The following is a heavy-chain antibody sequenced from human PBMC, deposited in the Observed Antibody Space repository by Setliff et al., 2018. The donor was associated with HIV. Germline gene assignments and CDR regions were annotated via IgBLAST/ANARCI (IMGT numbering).Heavy chain of an antibody. CDR1: DDSINSYY. CDR3: ARDVPDLVISVYGF. Sequence: KASETLSLTCTFSDDSINSYYCAWIRQPAGKRLQLIGRIHTSGSINYNPSLGSRVFLSVDPSKNQCSLKVHSLTAADTAVYYCARDVPDLVISVYGFWGQGIPVTVSS. CDR2: IHTSGSI. J-gene: IGHJ4*02. D-gene: IGHD3-22*01. V-gene: IGHV4-4*07.